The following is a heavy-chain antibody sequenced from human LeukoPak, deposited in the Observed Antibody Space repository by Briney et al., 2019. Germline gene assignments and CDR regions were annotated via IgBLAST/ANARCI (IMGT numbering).Heavy chain of an antibody. CDR3: ARDSVAGTTVYSFDH. D-gene: IGHD6-19*01. CDR2: INPNSGGT. Sequence: ASVKVSCKASGYTFTGYYMHWVRQSPGQGLEWMGWINPNSGGTNYAQKFQGRVTMTRDTSISTAYMELSRLRSDDTAVYYCARDSVAGTTVYSFDHWGQGTLASLSS. V-gene: IGHV1-2*02. CDR1: GYTFTGYY. J-gene: IGHJ4*02.